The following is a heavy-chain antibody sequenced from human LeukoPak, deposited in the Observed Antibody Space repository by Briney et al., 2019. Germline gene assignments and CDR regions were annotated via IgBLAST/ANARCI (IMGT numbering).Heavy chain of an antibody. Sequence: SETLSLTCAVYGGSFSGYYWSWIRQPPGKGLEWIGEINHSGSTNYNPSLKSRVTISVDTSKSQFSLKLSSVTAADTAVYYCARRGIQLWLRNWFDPWGQGTLVTVSS. V-gene: IGHV4-34*01. CDR1: GGSFSGYY. J-gene: IGHJ5*02. CDR3: ARRGIQLWLRNWFDP. CDR2: INHSGST. D-gene: IGHD5-18*01.